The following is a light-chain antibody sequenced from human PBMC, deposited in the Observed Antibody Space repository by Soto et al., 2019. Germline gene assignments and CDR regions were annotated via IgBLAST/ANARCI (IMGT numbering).Light chain of an antibody. Sequence: QSALTQPASVSGSPGQSITISCTGTNGDVGSYDLVSWYQRYPGEAPKLIIYEVNKRPSWISNRFSGSKSGNTASLTISGLQAEDEAEYDCCSYAGSNSLIFGGGTKLTVL. CDR1: NGDVGSYDL. J-gene: IGLJ2*01. CDR2: EVN. CDR3: CSYAGSNSLI. V-gene: IGLV2-23*02.